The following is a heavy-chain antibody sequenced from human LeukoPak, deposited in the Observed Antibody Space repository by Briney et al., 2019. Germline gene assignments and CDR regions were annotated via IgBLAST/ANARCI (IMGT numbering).Heavy chain of an antibody. CDR1: GGSISSYY. CDR2: IHYSGST. Sequence: SETLFLTCTVSGGSISSYYWSWIRQPPGRGLEWIGYIHYSGSTNYNPSLKSRVTISVDTSKNQFSLKLSSVTAADTAVYYCARRGGSSSLSYYYGLDVWGQGTTVTVSS. J-gene: IGHJ6*02. V-gene: IGHV4-59*08. D-gene: IGHD6-6*01. CDR3: ARRGGSSSLSYYYGLDV.